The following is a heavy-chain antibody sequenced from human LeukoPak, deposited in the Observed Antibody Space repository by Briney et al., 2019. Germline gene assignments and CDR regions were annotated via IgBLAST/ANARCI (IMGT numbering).Heavy chain of an antibody. Sequence: GGSLRLSCAASGFTFSSYAMNWVRQAPGKGLEWVSGISGSGGSTYYADSVKGRFTISRDNFKNTLYLQMSSLRAEDTAVYYCVRGGYSYGYVFDYWGQGTLVTVSS. CDR2: ISGSGGST. V-gene: IGHV3-23*01. J-gene: IGHJ4*02. CDR3: VRGGYSYGYVFDY. CDR1: GFTFSSYA. D-gene: IGHD5-18*01.